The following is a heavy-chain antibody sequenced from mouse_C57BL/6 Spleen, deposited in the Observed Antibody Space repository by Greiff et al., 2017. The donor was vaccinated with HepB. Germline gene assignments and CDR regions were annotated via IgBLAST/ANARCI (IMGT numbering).Heavy chain of an antibody. CDR2: ISYSGST. CDR1: GYSITSGYD. J-gene: IGHJ4*01. V-gene: IGHV3-1*01. Sequence: DVQLVESGPGMVKPSQSLSLTCTVTGYSITSGYDWHWIRHFPGNKLEWMGYISYSGSTNYNPSLKSRISITHDTSKNHFFLKLNSVTTEDTATYYCASTYDYDAMDYWGQGTSVTVSS. CDR3: ASTYDYDAMDY.